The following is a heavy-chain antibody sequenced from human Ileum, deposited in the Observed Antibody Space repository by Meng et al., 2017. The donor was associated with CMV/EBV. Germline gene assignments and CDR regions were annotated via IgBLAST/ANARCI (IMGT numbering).Heavy chain of an antibody. V-gene: IGHV3-30*02. D-gene: IGHD2-15*01. CDR3: AKALGAYGSGSRKWFDP. CDR1: GFTFSTYG. J-gene: IGHJ5*02. CDR2: IRYDGQAS. Sequence: QVQLVESGGGVGQPGGSPRLSCAASGFTFSTYGIHWVRQAPGKGLEWMSFIRYDGQASTYADSVKGRFVISRDNSKNTLYLQMNSLRPEDTAVYYCAKALGAYGSGSRKWFDPWGQGTLVTVSS.